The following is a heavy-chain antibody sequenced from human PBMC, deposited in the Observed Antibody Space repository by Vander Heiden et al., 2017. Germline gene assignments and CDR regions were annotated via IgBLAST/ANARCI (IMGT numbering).Heavy chain of an antibody. J-gene: IGHJ6*02. CDR2: IYYSGST. V-gene: IGHV4-31*03. CDR1: GGSISSGGYY. CDR3: ARDWPGERGGGYYYYYGMDV. D-gene: IGHD3-10*01. Sequence: VKPSQTLSLTCTVSGGSISSGGYYWRWIRQHPGKGLEGIGYIYYSGSTYSSPSLKSRVTISVDTSKNQFSLKLSSVTAADTAVYYCARDWPGERGGGYYYYYGMDVWGQGTTVTVSS.